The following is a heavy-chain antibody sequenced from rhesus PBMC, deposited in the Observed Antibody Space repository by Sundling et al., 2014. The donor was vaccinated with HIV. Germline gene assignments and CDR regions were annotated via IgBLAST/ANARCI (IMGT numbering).Heavy chain of an antibody. CDR1: GITLSNYW. J-gene: IGHJ6*01. D-gene: IGHD3-40*01. CDR2: IKKKAEGGTA. CDR3: TTDNYGLDS. V-gene: IGHV3-16*02. Sequence: EVQLVESGGGLVQPGGSLRLSCAASGITLSNYWMSWVRQAPGKGLEWVGFIKKKAEGGTAGYAESVKGRFTISRDDSKNTLYLQMSSLNTEDTAVYYCTTDNYGLDSWGQGVVVTVSS.